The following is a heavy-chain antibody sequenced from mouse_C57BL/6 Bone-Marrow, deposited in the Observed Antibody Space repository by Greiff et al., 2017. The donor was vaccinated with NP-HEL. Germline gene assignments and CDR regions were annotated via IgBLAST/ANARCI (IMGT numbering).Heavy chain of an antibody. CDR2: IYPRDGST. V-gene: IGHV1-85*01. J-gene: IGHJ2*01. CDR3: ASPIYDGPLYFDY. CDR1: GYTFTSYD. D-gene: IGHD2-3*01. Sequence: QVQLQQSGPELVKPGASVKLSCKASGYTFTSYDINWVKQRPGQGLEWIGWIYPRDGSTKYNEKFKGKATLTVDTSSSTAYMELHSLTSEDSAVYFCASPIYDGPLYFDYWGQGTTLTVSS.